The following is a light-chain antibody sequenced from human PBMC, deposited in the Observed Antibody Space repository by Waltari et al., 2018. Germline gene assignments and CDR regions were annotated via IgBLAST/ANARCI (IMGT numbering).Light chain of an antibody. V-gene: IGKV2-28*01. CDR2: LGS. CDR3: MQALEILFT. CDR1: QILLHTNGYNS. Sequence: DIVMTQSPLSLPVTPGEPGSLPCRSSQILLHTNGYNSVDWYLQKPGQSPQLLIYLGSNRASGVPDRFSGSGSGTNFTLKISRVEAEDVGVYYCMQALEILFTFGPGTKVDVK. J-gene: IGKJ3*01.